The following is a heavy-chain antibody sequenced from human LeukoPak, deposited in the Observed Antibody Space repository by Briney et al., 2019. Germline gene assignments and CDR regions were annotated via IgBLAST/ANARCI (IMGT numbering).Heavy chain of an antibody. CDR2: INPNSGGT. Sequence: GASVKVSCKASGYTFTGYYMHWVRQAPGQGLEWMGWINPNSGGTNYAQNFRDTVTMTTDTSTNTAYMELRSLRSDDTAIYYCARLLLGSQSRGFEYWGQGTLVTVSS. D-gene: IGHD3-10*01. CDR3: ARLLLGSQSRGFEY. CDR1: GYTFTGYY. V-gene: IGHV1-2*02. J-gene: IGHJ4*02.